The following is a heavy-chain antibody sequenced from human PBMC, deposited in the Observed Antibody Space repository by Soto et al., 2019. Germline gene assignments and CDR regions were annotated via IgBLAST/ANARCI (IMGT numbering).Heavy chain of an antibody. CDR1: GFTFSSYA. CDR2: ISYDGSNK. CDR3: AKDHLLRRVPDNSWFDT. Sequence: GGSLRLSCAASGFTFSSYAMRWVRQAPGKGLEWVAVISYDGSNKYYADSVKGRFTISRDNSKNTLYLQMTSLRAEDTAVSSCAKDHLLRRVPDNSWFDTWGQGNLVTGSS. V-gene: IGHV3-30*18. D-gene: IGHD2-2*01. J-gene: IGHJ5*02.